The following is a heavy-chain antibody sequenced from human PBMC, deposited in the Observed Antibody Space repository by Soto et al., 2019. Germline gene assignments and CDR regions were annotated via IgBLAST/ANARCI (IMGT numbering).Heavy chain of an antibody. J-gene: IGHJ6*02. V-gene: IGHV4-34*01. CDR2: INHSGST. CDR1: GGSFSGYY. CDR3: ARGLYYEFWSGYIRPRSYYYGMDV. D-gene: IGHD3-3*01. Sequence: LTCAVYGGSFSGYYWSWIRQPPGKGLEWIGEINHSGSTNYNPSLKSRVTISVDTSKNQFSLKLSSVTAADTAVYYCARGLYYEFWSGYIRPRSYYYGMDVWGQGTTVTVSS.